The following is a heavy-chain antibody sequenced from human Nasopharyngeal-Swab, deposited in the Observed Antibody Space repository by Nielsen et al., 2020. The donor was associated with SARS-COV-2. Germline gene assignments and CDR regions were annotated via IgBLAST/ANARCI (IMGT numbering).Heavy chain of an antibody. D-gene: IGHD2-15*01. V-gene: IGHV1-2*04. CDR2: INPNSGGT. CDR1: GYTFTGYY. J-gene: IGHJ6*02. CDR3: ARDLVYSYYYYGMDV. Sequence: ASVKVSCKASGYTFTGYYMHWVRQAPGQGLEWMGWINPNSGGTNYAQKFRGWVTMTRDTSISTAYMELSRLRSDDTAVYYCARDLVYSYYYYGMDVWGQGTTVTVSS.